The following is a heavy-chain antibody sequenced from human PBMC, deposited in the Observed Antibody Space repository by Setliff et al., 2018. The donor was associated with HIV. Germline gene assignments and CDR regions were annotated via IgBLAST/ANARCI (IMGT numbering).Heavy chain of an antibody. J-gene: IGHJ4*02. D-gene: IGHD2-15*01. CDR3: AKELVVASNPFDY. CDR1: GFTVSSNY. Sequence: QAGGSLRLSCAASGFTVSSNYMSWVRQAPGKGLEWVSIIYIGGSTYYADSAKGRFTISRDNSKNTLYLEMNSLRAEDTAVYYCAKELVVASNPFDYWGQGTLVTVSS. CDR2: IYIGGST. V-gene: IGHV3-66*01.